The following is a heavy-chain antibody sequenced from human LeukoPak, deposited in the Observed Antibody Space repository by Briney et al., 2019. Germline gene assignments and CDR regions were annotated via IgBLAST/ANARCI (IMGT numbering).Heavy chain of an antibody. J-gene: IGHJ2*01. CDR1: GGSISSYY. CDR3: ARANYYGSGRYFDY. D-gene: IGHD3-10*01. Sequence: SETLSLTCNVSGGSISSYYWNWIRQPPGKGLEWIGYFYYSGSTNFNPSLRSRVTISVDTSKNQFSLKLSSVTAADTAVYYCARANYYGSGRYFDYWGRGTLVTVSS. CDR2: FYYSGST. V-gene: IGHV4-59*01.